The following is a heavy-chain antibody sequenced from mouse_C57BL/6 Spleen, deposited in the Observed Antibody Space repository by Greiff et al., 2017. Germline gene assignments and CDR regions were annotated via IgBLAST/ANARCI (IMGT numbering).Heavy chain of an antibody. V-gene: IGHV14-2*01. D-gene: IGHD1-1*01. Sequence: VQLQQSGAELVKPGASVKLSCTASGFNINDYYMHWVKQRTEQGLEWIGRIDPADGETKYAPQFQGKATIAADTSSNPAYLQLSSLTSEDTAVYDWARGGSSRYFDVWGTGTTVTVSS. CDR2: IDPADGET. CDR1: GFNINDYY. CDR3: ARGGSSRYFDV. J-gene: IGHJ1*03.